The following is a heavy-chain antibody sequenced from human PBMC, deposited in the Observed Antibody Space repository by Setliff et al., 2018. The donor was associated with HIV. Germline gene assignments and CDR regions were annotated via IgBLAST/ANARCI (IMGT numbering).Heavy chain of an antibody. V-gene: IGHV4-59*08. D-gene: IGHD3-22*01. CDR1: SASIRGHY. Sequence: KPSETLSLTCAVSSASIRGHYWSWIRQSPGKGLEWIGNIYYSGNTNYNPSFKSRVTISVDTSKNQFSLLVTSVTAADTAVYYCARSLVPSCYYYGMHAFDIWGQGTKVTVSS. CDR2: IYYSGNT. J-gene: IGHJ3*02. CDR3: ARSLVPSCYYYGMHAFDI.